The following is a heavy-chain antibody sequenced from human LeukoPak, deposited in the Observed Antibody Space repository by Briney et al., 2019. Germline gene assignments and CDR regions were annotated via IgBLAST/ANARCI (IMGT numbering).Heavy chain of an antibody. D-gene: IGHD6-6*01. V-gene: IGHV1-8*01. CDR3: ARGHPYSSSSDYYMDV. CDR2: MNPNSGNT. Sequence: ASVKVSCKASGHTFTSYDINWVRQATGQGLEWMGWMNPNSGNTGYAQIFQGRVTITRNTSISTAYMELNSLRSEDTAMYYCARGHPYSSSSDYYMDVWGKGTPVTVSS. CDR1: GHTFTSYD. J-gene: IGHJ6*03.